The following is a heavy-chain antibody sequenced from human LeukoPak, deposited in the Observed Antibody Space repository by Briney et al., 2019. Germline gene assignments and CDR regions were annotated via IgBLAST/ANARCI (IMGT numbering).Heavy chain of an antibody. CDR2: IYYSGST. D-gene: IGHD2-2*01. CDR3: AKVWCSSSSCSEAFDY. Sequence: PSETLSLTCTVSGGSISSRDYYWSWVRRPPWKGLEWIGYIYYSGSTYYNPSLKSRLSMSVDTSKNQFSLQLSSVTAADTAVYYCAKVWCSSSSCSEAFDYWGQGTLVTVSS. V-gene: IGHV4-30-4*01. J-gene: IGHJ4*02. CDR1: GGSISSRDYY.